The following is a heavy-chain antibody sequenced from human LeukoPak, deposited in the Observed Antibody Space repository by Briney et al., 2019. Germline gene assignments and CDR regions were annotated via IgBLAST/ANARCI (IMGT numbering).Heavy chain of an antibody. V-gene: IGHV3-21*04. CDR1: GFTFSSYT. CDR3: AKAPDLIVVVPAATD. J-gene: IGHJ4*02. Sequence: PGGSLRLSCAASGFTFSSYTMSWVRQAPGKGLEWVSSIRSTSSYIYYADSVKGRFTISRDNSKNTLYLQMNSLRAEDTAVYYCAKAPDLIVVVPAATDWGQGTLVTVSS. CDR2: IRSTSSYI. D-gene: IGHD2-2*01.